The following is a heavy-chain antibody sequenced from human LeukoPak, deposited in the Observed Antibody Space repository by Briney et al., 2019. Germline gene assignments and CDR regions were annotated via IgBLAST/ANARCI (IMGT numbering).Heavy chain of an antibody. D-gene: IGHD2-15*01. CDR3: ARRDSGGWFHYNWFDP. V-gene: IGHV4-39*01. CDR2: VYYSGTT. CDR1: GDSISSRHYY. Sequence: PSENLSLTCAVSGDSISSRHYYWAWIRQPPGKGLEWIGNVYYSGTTHYNPSLQSRVTISVDTSKNQFSLKVNSVTAADTAMYYCARRDSGGWFHYNWFDPWGQGTLVTVSS. J-gene: IGHJ5*02.